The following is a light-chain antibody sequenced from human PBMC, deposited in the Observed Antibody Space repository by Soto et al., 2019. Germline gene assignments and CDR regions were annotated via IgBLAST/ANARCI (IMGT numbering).Light chain of an antibody. V-gene: IGLV3-1*01. CDR3: QAWDSSTVV. CDR2: QDS. Sequence: SYELTQPPSVSVSPGQTASITCSGDKLGDKYACWYQQTPGQSPVLVTYQDSKRPSGIPERFSGSNSGNTATLTISGTQATDEADYYCQAWDSSTVVFGGGTKVTVL. J-gene: IGLJ3*02. CDR1: KLGDKY.